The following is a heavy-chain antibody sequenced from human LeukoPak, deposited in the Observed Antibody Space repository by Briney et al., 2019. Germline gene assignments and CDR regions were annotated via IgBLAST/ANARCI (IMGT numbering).Heavy chain of an antibody. D-gene: IGHD2-2*01. V-gene: IGHV3-21*01. CDR1: GFTFSSYS. J-gene: IGHJ4*02. Sequence: GGSLRLSCAAPGFTFSSYSMNWVRQAPGKGLEWVSSISSSSSYIYYADSVKGRFTISRDNAKNSLYLQMNSLRAEDTAVYYCARGHCSSTSCARFIWGQGTLVTVSS. CDR3: ARGHCSSTSCARFI. CDR2: ISSSSSYI.